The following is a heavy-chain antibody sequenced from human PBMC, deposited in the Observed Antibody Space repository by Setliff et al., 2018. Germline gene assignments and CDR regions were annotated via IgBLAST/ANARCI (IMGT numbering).Heavy chain of an antibody. J-gene: IGHJ4*02. CDR1: GYTFTSYD. D-gene: IGHD2-8*01. V-gene: IGHV1-8*03. CDR3: ARLVRYCTKSTCQTLSGAEV. Sequence: ASVKVSCKASGYTFTSYDINWVRQATGQGLEWMGWMNPNSGNTGYAQKFQGRVTITRNTSISTAYMELSSLRSEDTAVYYCARLVRYCTKSTCQTLSGAEVWGQGTLVTVSS. CDR2: MNPNSGNT.